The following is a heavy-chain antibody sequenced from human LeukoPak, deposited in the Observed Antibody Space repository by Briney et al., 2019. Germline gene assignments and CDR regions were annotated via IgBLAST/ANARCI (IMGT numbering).Heavy chain of an antibody. Sequence: GGSLRLSCAASGFTVSSNYMSWVRQAPGKGLEWVSVIYSGGRTYYAESVKGRFTISRDNSKNTVYLQMNSLGAEDTAVYYCARVGGDDYGDSWGQGTLVTVSS. V-gene: IGHV3-53*01. D-gene: IGHD3-16*01. CDR2: IYSGGRT. CDR1: GFTVSSNY. J-gene: IGHJ4*02. CDR3: ARVGGDDYGDS.